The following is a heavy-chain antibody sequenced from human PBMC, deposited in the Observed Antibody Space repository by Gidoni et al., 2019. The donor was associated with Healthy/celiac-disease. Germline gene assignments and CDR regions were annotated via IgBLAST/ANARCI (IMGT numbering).Heavy chain of an antibody. V-gene: IGHV3-21*01. CDR3: ARDYDQLLVSYYYGMDV. CDR2: ISSSSSYI. Sequence: EVQLVESGGGLVQPGGSLSLSCAASGFTFSSYSMNWVRQAPGQGLEWVSSISSSSSYIYYADSVKGRFTISRDNAKNSLYLQMNSLRAEDTAVYYCARDYDQLLVSYYYGMDVWGQGTTVTVSS. J-gene: IGHJ6*02. D-gene: IGHD2-2*01. CDR1: GFTFSSYS.